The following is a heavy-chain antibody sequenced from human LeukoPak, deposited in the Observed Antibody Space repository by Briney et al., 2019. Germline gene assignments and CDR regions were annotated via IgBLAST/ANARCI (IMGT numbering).Heavy chain of an antibody. Sequence: SETLSLTCTVSGGSISSGGYYWSWIRQHPGKGLEWIGYIYYSGSTYYNPSLKSRVTISVDTSKNQFSLKLSSVTAADTAVYYCARGIQSSFDIWGQGTMVTVSS. D-gene: IGHD6-13*01. J-gene: IGHJ3*02. CDR2: IYYSGST. V-gene: IGHV4-31*03. CDR3: ARGIQSSFDI. CDR1: GGSISSGGYY.